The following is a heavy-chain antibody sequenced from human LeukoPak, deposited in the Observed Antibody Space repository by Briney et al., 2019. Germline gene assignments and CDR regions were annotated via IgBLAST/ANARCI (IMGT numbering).Heavy chain of an antibody. CDR3: AKSLSGWWTPGLDY. CDR1: GFISSSYG. D-gene: IGHD6-13*01. J-gene: IGHJ4*02. CDR2: ISDDGTDK. V-gene: IGHV3-30*18. Sequence: GGSLGLSCVASGFISSSYGINWVRQAPGKGLEWVAVISDDGTDKYYTDSVKGRFTISRDRSTNTVSLEMNSLRPEDTAVYYCAKSLSGWWTPGLDYLGQGTLVTVSS.